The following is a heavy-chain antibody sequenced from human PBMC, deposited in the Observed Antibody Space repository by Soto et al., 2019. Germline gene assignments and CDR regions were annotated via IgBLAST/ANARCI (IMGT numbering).Heavy chain of an antibody. J-gene: IGHJ6*02. V-gene: IGHV3-73*02. CDR2: IRTKANNYAT. CDR3: TGSLLAYCSGGKCHTDYYYYGMDV. D-gene: IGHD2-15*01. Sequence: EVQLVESGGGLVQPGESLKLSYAASGFTFRGSAMHWVRQASGIGLEWVGRIRTKANNYATAYAASVQGRFTISRDDSKSTAYLQMNSLKTEDTAVYYCTGSLLAYCSGGKCHTDYYYYGMDVWGQGTAVTVSS. CDR1: GFTFRGSA.